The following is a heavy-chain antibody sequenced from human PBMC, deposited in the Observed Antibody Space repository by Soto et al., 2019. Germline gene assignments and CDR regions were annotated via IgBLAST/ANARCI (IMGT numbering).Heavy chain of an antibody. D-gene: IGHD2-21*02. CDR2: IYWDDDK. CDR3: IHSRCGGDCLLSFASHYYYGMDV. Sequence: QIALKEAVPTLVKPTQTLTLTCTFSGFSLSTSGVGVGWIRQPPGKALEWLAVIYWDDDKRYSPSLRSRLTISKDTSKSQVVLTMTNIDPVDTATYRCIHSRCGGDCLLSFASHYYYGMDVWGQGTTVTVSS. V-gene: IGHV2-5*02. CDR1: GFSLSTSGVG. J-gene: IGHJ6*02.